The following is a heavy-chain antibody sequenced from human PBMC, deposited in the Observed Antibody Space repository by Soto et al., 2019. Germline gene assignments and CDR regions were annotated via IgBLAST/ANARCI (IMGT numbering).Heavy chain of an antibody. V-gene: IGHV3-33*01. D-gene: IGHD3-3*01. J-gene: IGHJ6*03. CDR3: ARDGRRGITIFGVVIYTSYMDV. CDR1: GFTFSSYG. CDR2: IWYDGSNK. Sequence: HPGGSLRLSCAASGFTFSSYGMHWVRQAPGKGLEWVAVIWYDGSNKYYADSVKGRFTISRDNSKNTLYLQMNSLRAEDTAVYYCARDGRRGITIFGVVIYTSYMDVWGKGTTVTVSS.